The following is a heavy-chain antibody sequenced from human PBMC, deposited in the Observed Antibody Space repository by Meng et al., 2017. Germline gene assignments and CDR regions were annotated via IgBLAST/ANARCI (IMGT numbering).Heavy chain of an antibody. CDR2: ISGDGRIT. Sequence: EVQLVEPGGGLVQPGGSLRLSCAAPGFTFNNYWMHWVRQVPGKGLVWVSRISGDGRITNYADSVKGRFTISRDNAKNTLYLQMNSLRPEDTAVYYCLDEAPRSDYWGQGSLVTVSS. J-gene: IGHJ4*02. CDR1: GFTFNNYW. V-gene: IGHV3-74*01. D-gene: IGHD1-1*01. CDR3: LDEAPRSDY.